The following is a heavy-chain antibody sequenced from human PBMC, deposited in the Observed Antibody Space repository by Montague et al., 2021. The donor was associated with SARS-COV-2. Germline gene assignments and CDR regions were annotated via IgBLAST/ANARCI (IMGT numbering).Heavy chain of an antibody. CDR1: GGDSISTYY. CDR3: ARWSKPYYYDSAGYYFSIGMDV. CDR2: IYGSGGT. V-gene: IGHV4-4*07. D-gene: IGHD3-22*01. Sequence: SETLSLTCSVSGGDSISTYYWGWIRHPAGKGLEYIGRIYGSGGTNYNAPLKSRLTMSVDTSRNQLSLKLSSVTAADTAVYYCARWSKPYYYDSAGYYFSIGMDVWGQWTTVIVSS. J-gene: IGHJ6*02.